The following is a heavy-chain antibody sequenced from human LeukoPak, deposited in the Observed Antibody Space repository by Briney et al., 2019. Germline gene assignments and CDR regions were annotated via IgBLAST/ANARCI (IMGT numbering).Heavy chain of an antibody. V-gene: IGHV1-2*02. CDR1: GYTFTGYY. D-gene: IGHD3-10*01. J-gene: IGHJ3*02. Sequence: AAVKVSCKASGYTFTGYYMHWGRQAPGQGLEWMGWINLDSGGTNYAQKFQGRVTMTRDTSISTAYMELSRLRSDDTAVYYCARIRNSMVRGVIIKGAFDIWGQGTMVTVSS. CDR2: INLDSGGT. CDR3: ARIRNSMVRGVIIKGAFDI.